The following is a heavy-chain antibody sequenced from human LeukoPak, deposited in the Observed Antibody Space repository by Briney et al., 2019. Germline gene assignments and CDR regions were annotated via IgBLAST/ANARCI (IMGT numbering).Heavy chain of an antibody. D-gene: IGHD5-12*01. CDR1: GGSFSGYY. CDR3: ARRCSRRGYSGYESWFDP. V-gene: IGHV4-34*01. J-gene: IGHJ5*02. CDR2: INHSGST. Sequence: ETLSLTCAVYGGSFSGYYWSWIRQSPGKGLEWIGEINHSGSTNYNPSLRSRVTISVDTSKTQFSLKLSSVTAADTAVYYCARRCSRRGYSGYESWFDPWGQGTLVTVSS.